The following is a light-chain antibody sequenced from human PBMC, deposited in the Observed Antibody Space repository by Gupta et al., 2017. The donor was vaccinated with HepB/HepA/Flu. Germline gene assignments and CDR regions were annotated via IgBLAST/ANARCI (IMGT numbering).Light chain of an antibody. V-gene: IGKV1-39*01. J-gene: IGKJ4*01. CDR1: QSINNY. CDR2: GAS. Sequence: DLPMTQSPSSLSTSIGDRVIITCRASQSINNYLNWYQQKPGGAPKLLISGASNLQSGVSARFSGSGSGTYFTLTISSLQPEDLATYYCQQSYTSPLLTFGGGTKVDI. CDR3: QQSYTSPLLT.